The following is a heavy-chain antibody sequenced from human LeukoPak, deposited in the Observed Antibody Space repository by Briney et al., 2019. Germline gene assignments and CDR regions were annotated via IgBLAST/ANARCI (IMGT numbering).Heavy chain of an antibody. CDR3: ARDRLPYNWFDP. D-gene: IGHD2-15*01. CDR1: GGSISSYY. Sequence: KPSETLSLTCTVSGGSISSYYWSWIRQPPGKGLEWIGYIYYSGSTNYNPSLKSRVTISVDTSKNQFSLKLSSVTAADTAVYYCARDRLPYNWFDPWGQGTLVTVSS. J-gene: IGHJ5*02. CDR2: IYYSGST. V-gene: IGHV4-59*01.